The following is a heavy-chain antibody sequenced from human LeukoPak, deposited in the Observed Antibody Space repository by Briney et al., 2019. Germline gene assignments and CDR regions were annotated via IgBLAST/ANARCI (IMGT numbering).Heavy chain of an antibody. D-gene: IGHD3-10*01. Sequence: GGSLRLSCTVSGFTFSSYAMSWVRQAPGKGLEWVSAISGSGGTTYYADSVKGRFTITRDNSKSTLYLQMNSLRADDAAVYYCARGATAVGTGGGFHYWGQGTLVTVSS. CDR3: ARGATAVGTGGGFHY. CDR1: GFTFSSYA. J-gene: IGHJ4*02. CDR2: ISGSGGTT. V-gene: IGHV3-23*01.